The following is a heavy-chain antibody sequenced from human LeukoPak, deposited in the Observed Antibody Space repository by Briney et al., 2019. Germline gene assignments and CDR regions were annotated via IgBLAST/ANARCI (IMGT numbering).Heavy chain of an antibody. CDR1: AFIFSGHW. V-gene: IGHV3-23*01. CDR3: AKTPQTGTLVLLDY. J-gene: IGHJ4*02. Sequence: GGSLRLSCEGSAFIFSGHWMNWVRQTPGKGLEWVSAISGSGGSTYYADSVKGRFTISRDNSKNTLYLQMNSLRAEDTAVYYCAKTPQTGTLVLLDYWGQGTLVTVSS. D-gene: IGHD1-7*01. CDR2: ISGSGGST.